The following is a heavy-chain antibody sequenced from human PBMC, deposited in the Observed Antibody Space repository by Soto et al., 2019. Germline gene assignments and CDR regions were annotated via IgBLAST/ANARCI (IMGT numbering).Heavy chain of an antibody. CDR3: AKEGGTVYYGMDV. CDR1: GFTFSSYG. J-gene: IGHJ6*02. V-gene: IGHV3-30*18. D-gene: IGHD2-15*01. CDR2: ISYDGSNK. Sequence: QVQLVESGGGVVQPGRSLRLSCAASGFTFSSYGMHWVRQAPGKGLEWVAVISYDGSNKYYADSVKGRFTISRDNSKNTLYLQINSLRAEDTAVYYCAKEGGTVYYGMDVWGQGTTVTVSS.